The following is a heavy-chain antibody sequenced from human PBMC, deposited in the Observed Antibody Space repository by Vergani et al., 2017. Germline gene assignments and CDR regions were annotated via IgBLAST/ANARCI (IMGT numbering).Heavy chain of an antibody. D-gene: IGHD2-2*01. V-gene: IGHV3-23*01. J-gene: IGHJ4*02. CDR1: GFRFREHG. CDR2: ISGHDHRT. Sequence: EVQLLESGGGSVQPGESLRLSCVASGFRFREHGMNWVRQAPGKGLEWVSVISGHDHRTLYADSVKGRFIISRDDSKNTLYLQMSSLRVEDTSVYYCARDRGCATISCYFSGAFDYWGLGTLVSVSS. CDR3: ARDRGCATISCYFSGAFDY.